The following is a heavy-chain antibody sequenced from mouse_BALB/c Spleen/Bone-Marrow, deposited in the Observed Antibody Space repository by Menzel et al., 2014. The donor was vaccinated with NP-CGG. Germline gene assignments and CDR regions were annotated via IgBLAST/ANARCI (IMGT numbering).Heavy chain of an antibody. CDR1: GYTFTDYA. J-gene: IGHJ4*01. CDR2: ISTFSGNT. V-gene: IGHV1S137*01. Sequence: VQLQQSGPELVRPGVSVKISCKGSGYTFTDYAMHWVKRSHAKSLEWIGLISTFSGNTNYNQKFKGKATMTVDKSSSTAYMELARLTSEDSAIYYCARGDYRYDETIDYWGQGTSVTVSS. CDR3: ARGDYRYDETIDY. D-gene: IGHD2-14*01.